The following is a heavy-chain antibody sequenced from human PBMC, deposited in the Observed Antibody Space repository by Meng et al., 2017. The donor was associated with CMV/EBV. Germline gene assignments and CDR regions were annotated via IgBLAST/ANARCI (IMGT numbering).Heavy chain of an antibody. J-gene: IGHJ6*02. CDR1: GCTFSSYS. CDR2: IIPIFGTA. V-gene: IGHV1-69*05. D-gene: IGHD5-24*01. Sequence: SVKVSCKASGCTFSSYSISWVRQAPGQGLEWMGGIIPIFGTANYAQKFQGRVTITTDESTSTAYMELGSLRSESTAVYYCARDKSSADGTGYYYYGMDVWGQGTTVTVSS. CDR3: ARDKSSADGTGYYYYGMDV.